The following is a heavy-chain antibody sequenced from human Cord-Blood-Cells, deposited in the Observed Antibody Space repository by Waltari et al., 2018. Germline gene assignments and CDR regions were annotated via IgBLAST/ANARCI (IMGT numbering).Heavy chain of an antibody. Sequence: EVQLVESGGGLVQPGGSLRLSRAASGFTFSSYWLSWVRQAAGKGLEWGANIKQDGSEKYYVDSVKGRFTISRDNAKNSLYLQMNSLRAEDTAVYYCARGEATGDYWGQGTLVTVSS. CDR1: GFTFSSYW. V-gene: IGHV3-7*01. CDR3: ARGEATGDY. J-gene: IGHJ4*02. CDR2: IKQDGSEK. D-gene: IGHD1-1*01.